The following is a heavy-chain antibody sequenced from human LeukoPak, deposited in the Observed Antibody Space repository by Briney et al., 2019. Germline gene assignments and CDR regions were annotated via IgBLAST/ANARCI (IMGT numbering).Heavy chain of an antibody. J-gene: IGHJ1*01. V-gene: IGHV3-23*01. CDR1: GFTFSSYG. Sequence: PGGSLRLSCAASGFTFSSYGMSWVRQAPGKGLEWVSTISGNGGSTYFADSVKGRFTISRDNFKNTVSLQLNSLRAEDTAMYYCAKDDDWGRFNHWGQGTLVTVSS. CDR3: AKDDDWGRFNH. CDR2: ISGNGGST. D-gene: IGHD3-16*01.